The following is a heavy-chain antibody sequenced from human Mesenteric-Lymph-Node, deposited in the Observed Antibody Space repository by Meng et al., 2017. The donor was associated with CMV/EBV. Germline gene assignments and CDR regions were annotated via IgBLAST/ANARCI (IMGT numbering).Heavy chain of an antibody. CDR2: IRSKANSYAT. D-gene: IGHD1-26*01. Sequence: GESLKISCAASGFTFSGSAMHWVRQASGKGLEWVGRIRSKANSYATAYAASVKGRFTISRDDSKNTAYLQMNSLKTEDTAVYYCTRTIDSGSYYYGMDVWGQGTTVTVSS. J-gene: IGHJ6*02. V-gene: IGHV3-73*01. CDR3: TRTIDSGSYYYGMDV. CDR1: GFTFSGSA.